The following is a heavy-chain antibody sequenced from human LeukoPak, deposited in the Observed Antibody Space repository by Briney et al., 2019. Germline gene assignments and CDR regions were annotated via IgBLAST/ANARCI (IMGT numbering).Heavy chain of an antibody. J-gene: IGHJ5*02. Sequence: SETLSLTCTVSGGSISSSSYYWGWIRQPPGKGLEGIGSIYYSGSTYYNPSLKSRVTISVDTSKNQFSLKLSSVTAADTAVYYCARLSNDNGWFDPWGQGTLVTVSS. D-gene: IGHD2-8*01. V-gene: IGHV4-39*01. CDR3: ARLSNDNGWFDP. CDR1: GGSISSSSYY. CDR2: IYYSGST.